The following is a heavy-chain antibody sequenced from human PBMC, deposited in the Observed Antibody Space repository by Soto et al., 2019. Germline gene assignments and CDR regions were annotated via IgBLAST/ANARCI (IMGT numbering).Heavy chain of an antibody. Sequence: QVQLVQSGAEVKKPGASVKVSCKASGYTFTSYDINWVRQATGQGLEWMGWMNPNSGNIGYAQKFQGRVTMTRNTSISTAYMELSSLRSEDTAVYYCSRGVYYDFWSGYFPQGMDVWGQGTTVTVSS. J-gene: IGHJ6*02. CDR3: SRGVYYDFWSGYFPQGMDV. CDR2: MNPNSGNI. V-gene: IGHV1-8*01. D-gene: IGHD3-3*01. CDR1: GYTFTSYD.